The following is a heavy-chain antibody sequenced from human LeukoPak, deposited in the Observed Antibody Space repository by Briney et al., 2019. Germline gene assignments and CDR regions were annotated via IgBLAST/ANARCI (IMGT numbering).Heavy chain of an antibody. J-gene: IGHJ3*02. D-gene: IGHD3-16*02. Sequence: PGGSLRLSCAASGFTFSSYSMNWVRQAPGKGLEWVSSISSSSSYIYYADSVKGRFTISRDNAKNSLYLQMNSLRAEDTAVYYCAREDRLGELSLGSAFDIWGQGTMVTVSS. CDR2: ISSSSSYI. V-gene: IGHV3-21*01. CDR3: AREDRLGELSLGSAFDI. CDR1: GFTFSSYS.